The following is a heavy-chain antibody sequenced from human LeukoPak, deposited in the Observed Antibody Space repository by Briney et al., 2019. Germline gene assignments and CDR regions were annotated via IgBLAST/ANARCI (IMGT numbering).Heavy chain of an antibody. V-gene: IGHV3-23*01. CDR3: ARETSSVHSNAGPPFDY. Sequence: GGSLRLSCAASGFTFSSSVMSWVRQSPGKGLEWVSSISDSDYNTYHADSVKGRFTISRDSSKNTMYLQMNSLRAEDTAVYYCARETSSVHSNAGPPFDYWGQGTLVTVSS. CDR2: ISDSDYNT. J-gene: IGHJ4*02. CDR1: GFTFSSSV. D-gene: IGHD2-15*01.